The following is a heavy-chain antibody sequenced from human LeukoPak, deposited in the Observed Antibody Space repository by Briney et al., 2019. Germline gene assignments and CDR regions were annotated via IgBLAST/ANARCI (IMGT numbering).Heavy chain of an antibody. CDR2: ISAYNGNT. V-gene: IGHV1-18*01. J-gene: IGHJ3*02. Sequence: ASVKVSCKASGYTFTSYGISWVRQAPGQGLEWMGWISAYNGNTNYAQKLQGRVTMATDTSTSTAYMELRSLRSDDTAVYYCARGRVYGSGSYYPPDAFDIWGRGTVVTVSS. CDR1: GYTFTSYG. CDR3: ARGRVYGSGSYYPPDAFDI. D-gene: IGHD3-10*01.